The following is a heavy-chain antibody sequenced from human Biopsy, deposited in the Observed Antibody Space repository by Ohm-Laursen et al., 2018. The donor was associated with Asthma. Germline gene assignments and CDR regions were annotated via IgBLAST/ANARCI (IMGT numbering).Heavy chain of an antibody. Sequence: SLRLSCTAPGFTFGSYGLHWVRQAPGKGLEWVADIWFDGSNKHYADSVKGRFTISRDNSKNTLDLQVNSLRAEDTAVYYCAGQYGGNSPPLEWGQGTLVTVSS. V-gene: IGHV3-33*01. J-gene: IGHJ4*02. D-gene: IGHD4-23*01. CDR3: AGQYGGNSPPLE. CDR2: IWFDGSNK. CDR1: GFTFGSYG.